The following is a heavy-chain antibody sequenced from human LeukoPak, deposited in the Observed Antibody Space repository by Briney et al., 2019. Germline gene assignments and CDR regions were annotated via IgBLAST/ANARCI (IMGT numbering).Heavy chain of an antibody. CDR3: ARGRTYYYGSGSYYTAAFDI. V-gene: IGHV4-34*01. D-gene: IGHD3-10*01. J-gene: IGHJ3*02. Sequence: SETLFLTCAVYGGSFSGYYWSWIRQPPGKGLEWIGEINHSGSTNYNPSLKSRVTISVDTSKNQFSLKLSSVTAADTAVYYCARGRTYYYGSGSYYTAAFDIWGQGTMVTVSS. CDR2: INHSGST. CDR1: GGSFSGYY.